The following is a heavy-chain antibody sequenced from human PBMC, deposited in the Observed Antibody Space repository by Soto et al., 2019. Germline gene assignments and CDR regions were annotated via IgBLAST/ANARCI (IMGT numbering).Heavy chain of an antibody. CDR3: AKPNQYYYDSSGYFDY. V-gene: IGHV3-23*01. J-gene: IGHJ4*02. D-gene: IGHD3-22*01. CDR1: GFTFSSYA. Sequence: PGGSLRLSCAASGFTFSSYAMSWVRQAPGEGLEWVSAISGSGGSTYYADSVKGRFTISRDNSKNTLYLQMNSLRAEDTAVYYCAKPNQYYYDSSGYFDYWGQGTLVTVSS. CDR2: ISGSGGST.